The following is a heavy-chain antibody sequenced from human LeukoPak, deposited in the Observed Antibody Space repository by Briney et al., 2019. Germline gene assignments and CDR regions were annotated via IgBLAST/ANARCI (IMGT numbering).Heavy chain of an antibody. J-gene: IGHJ6*02. CDR3: AWTDYDFWSGYTYGMDV. D-gene: IGHD3-3*01. Sequence: SETLSLTCAVSGGSISSGGYSWSWIRQPPGKGLEWIGYIYHSGSTYYNPSLKSRVTISVDRSKNQFSLKLSSVTAADTAVYYCAWTDYDFWSGYTYGMDVWGQGTTVTVSS. CDR2: IYHSGST. CDR1: GGSISSGGYS. V-gene: IGHV4-30-2*01.